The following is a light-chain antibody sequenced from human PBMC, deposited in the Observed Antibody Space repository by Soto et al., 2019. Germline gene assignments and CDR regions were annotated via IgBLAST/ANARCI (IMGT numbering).Light chain of an antibody. CDR1: QSIGTS. Sequence: EIVLTQSPATLSLSPGEIATLACRASQSIGTSLDWNQQKPCQVPRLLIVDALDTTTGMPAMFSGSGSGTDFTLTISNLETDAFAVDYCQQRSHWPLTFGGGTKVEIK. CDR3: QQRSHWPLT. V-gene: IGKV3-11*01. J-gene: IGKJ4*01. CDR2: DAL.